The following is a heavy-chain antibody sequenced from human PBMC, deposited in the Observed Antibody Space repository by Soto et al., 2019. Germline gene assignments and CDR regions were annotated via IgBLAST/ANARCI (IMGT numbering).Heavy chain of an antibody. V-gene: IGHV3-49*03. CDR1: GFTFGDYA. CDR3: TRVYGYYGSGTLDY. Sequence: GGSLRLSCTASGFTFGDYAMSWFRQAPGKGLEWVGFIRSKAYGGTTEYAASVKGRFTISRDDSKSIAYLQMNSLKTEDTAVYYCTRVYGYYGSGTLDYWGQGTLVTVSS. J-gene: IGHJ4*02. CDR2: IRSKAYGGTT. D-gene: IGHD3-10*01.